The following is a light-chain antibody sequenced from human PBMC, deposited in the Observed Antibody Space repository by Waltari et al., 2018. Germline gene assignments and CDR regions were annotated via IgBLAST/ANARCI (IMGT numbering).Light chain of an antibody. CDR1: SSDVGGYNY. CDR2: HVS. Sequence: QSALTQPASVSGSPGQSITIPCTGSSSDVGGYNYVSWYQQHPGKAPKLMTYHVSERPSGVSNRFSGSKSSNTASLTISGLQAEDEADYYCISYTTSNTWVFGGGTKLTVL. J-gene: IGLJ3*02. CDR3: ISYTTSNTWV. V-gene: IGLV2-14*01.